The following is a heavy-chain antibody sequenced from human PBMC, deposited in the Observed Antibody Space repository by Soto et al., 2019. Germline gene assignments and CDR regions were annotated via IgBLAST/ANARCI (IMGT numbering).Heavy chain of an antibody. CDR2: ISYDGSNK. Sequence: QVQLVESGGGVVQPGRSLRLSCAASGFTFSSYAMHWVRQAPGKGLEWVAVISYDGSNKYYADSVKGRFTISRDNSKNTLYLQMNSLRAEDTAVYYCARDLYCSSTSCPLGYFDYWGQGTLVTVSS. CDR1: GFTFSSYA. J-gene: IGHJ4*02. V-gene: IGHV3-30-3*01. CDR3: ARDLYCSSTSCPLGYFDY. D-gene: IGHD2-2*01.